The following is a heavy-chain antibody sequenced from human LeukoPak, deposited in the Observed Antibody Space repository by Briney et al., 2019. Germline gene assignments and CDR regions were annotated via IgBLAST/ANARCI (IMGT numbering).Heavy chain of an antibody. CDR2: INHSGST. D-gene: IGHD3-10*01. J-gene: IGHJ4*02. CDR3: ARVLPSGSYYLDY. V-gene: IGHV4-34*01. Sequence: PSETLSLTCAVYGGSFSGYYWSWIRQPPGKGLEWIGEINHSGSTNYNPSLKSRVTISVDTSKNQFSLKLSSVTAADTAVYYCARVLPSGSYYLDYWGQGTLVTVSS. CDR1: GGSFSGYY.